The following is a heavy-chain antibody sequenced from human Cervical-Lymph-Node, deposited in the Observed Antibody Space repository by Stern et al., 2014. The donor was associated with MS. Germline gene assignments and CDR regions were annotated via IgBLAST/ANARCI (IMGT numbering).Heavy chain of an antibody. V-gene: IGHV3-13*01. Sequence: EVQLVESGGGLVQPGGSLRLSCITSGFAFNTYDMYWVRQPTGKGLEWVSGIGTGDKTYYSASVKGRFTISRENAKNSLYLQMNSLRAGDTAIYYCVRAGSDVEAGDRFYYFDYWGQGALVTVSS. CDR2: IGTGDKT. J-gene: IGHJ4*02. CDR3: VRAGSDVEAGDRFYYFDY. CDR1: GFAFNTYD. D-gene: IGHD2-21*02.